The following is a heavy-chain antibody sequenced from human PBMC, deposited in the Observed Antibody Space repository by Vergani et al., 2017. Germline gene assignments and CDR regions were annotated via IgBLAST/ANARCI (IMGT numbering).Heavy chain of an antibody. V-gene: IGHV5-51*01. J-gene: IGHJ6*02. CDR3: ARQGYCSGGSCYPPHYYYYYYGMDV. CDR1: GYSFTSYW. D-gene: IGHD2-15*01. CDR2: IYPGDSDT. Sequence: EVQLVQSGAEVKKPGESLKISCKGSGYSFTSYWIGWVRQMPGKGLEWMGNIYPGDSDTRYSPSFQGQVTISADKSISTAYLQWSSLKASDTAMYYCARQGYCSGGSCYPPHYYYYYYGMDVWGQGTTVTVSS.